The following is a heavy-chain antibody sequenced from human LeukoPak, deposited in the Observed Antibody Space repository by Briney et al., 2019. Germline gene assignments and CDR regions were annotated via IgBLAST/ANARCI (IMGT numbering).Heavy chain of an antibody. J-gene: IGHJ4*02. CDR1: GFTFDDYA. CDR2: ISWNSGSI. D-gene: IGHD3-9*01. Sequence: GRSLRLSCAASGFTFDDYAMHWVRQAPGKGLEWVSGISWNSGSIGYADSVKGRFTISRDNAKNSLYLQMNSLRAEDTALYYCAKDARAGYLDYWGQGTLVIVSS. CDR3: AKDARAGYLDY. V-gene: IGHV3-9*01.